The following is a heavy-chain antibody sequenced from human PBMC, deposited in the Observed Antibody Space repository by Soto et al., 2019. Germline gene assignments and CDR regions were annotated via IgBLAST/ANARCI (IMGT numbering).Heavy chain of an antibody. J-gene: IGHJ6*02. Sequence: SVKVSCKASGGTFSSYAISWVRQAPGQGLEWMGGIIPIFGTANYAQKFQGRVTITADESTSTAYMELSSLRSEDTAVYYCAREPNSITIFGVVTDYYGMDVWGQGTTVTVSS. CDR1: GGTFSSYA. CDR2: IIPIFGTA. CDR3: AREPNSITIFGVVTDYYGMDV. V-gene: IGHV1-69*01. D-gene: IGHD3-3*01.